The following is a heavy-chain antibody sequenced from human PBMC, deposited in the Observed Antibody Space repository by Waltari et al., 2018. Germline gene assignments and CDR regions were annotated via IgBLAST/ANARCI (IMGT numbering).Heavy chain of an antibody. V-gene: IGHV3-23*04. CDR1: GFTFSGYA. CDR3: RSESSTSRRKVSVFDY. Sequence: EVQLVESGGGLVQPGGSLRLSCAASGFTFSGYAMSWVSQGPGKGLEWVSAISGSGGSTYYADSVKGRFTISRDNSKNTLYLQMNSLRAEDTAVYYCRSESSTSRRKVSVFDYWGQGTLVTVSS. D-gene: IGHD2-2*01. CDR2: ISGSGGST. J-gene: IGHJ4*02.